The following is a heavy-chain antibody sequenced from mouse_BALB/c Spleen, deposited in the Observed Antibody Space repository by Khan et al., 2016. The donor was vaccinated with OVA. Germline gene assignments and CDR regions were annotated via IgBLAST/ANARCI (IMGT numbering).Heavy chain of an antibody. CDR3: ARSASYGNYVEAWFAY. J-gene: IGHJ3*01. Sequence: VHVKQSGPELVKPGGSMKISCKASGDSFTGYTMNWMKQSHGKNLEWIGLINPYNGGTSYNQKFKGKATLTVDKSSSTAYMELLSLTSEDSAVYYGARSASYGNYVEAWFAYWGQGTLVTVSA. V-gene: IGHV1-18*01. CDR2: INPYNGGT. CDR1: GDSFTGYT. D-gene: IGHD2-10*01.